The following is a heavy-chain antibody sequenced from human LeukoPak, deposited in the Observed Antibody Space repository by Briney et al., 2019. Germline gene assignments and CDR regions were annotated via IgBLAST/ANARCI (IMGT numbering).Heavy chain of an antibody. D-gene: IGHD1-14*01. CDR3: ARQRKSPDVLRFDY. CDR2: IYHSGST. CDR1: GYSISSGYY. J-gene: IGHJ4*02. Sequence: SETLSLTCTVSGYSISSGYYWGWIRQPPGKGLEWIGSIYHSGSTYYNPSLKSRVTISVDTSKNQFSLRLSSVTAADTAVYYCARQRKSPDVLRFDYWGQGTLVTVS. V-gene: IGHV4-38-2*02.